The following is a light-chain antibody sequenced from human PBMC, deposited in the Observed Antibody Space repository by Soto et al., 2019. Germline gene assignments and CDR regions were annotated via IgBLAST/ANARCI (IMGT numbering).Light chain of an antibody. V-gene: IGLV2-14*01. CDR2: DVS. J-gene: IGLJ3*02. Sequence: QSVLTQSASVSGSPGQSITISCTGTSSDVGGYNYVSWSQQHPGKAPKLIIYDVSNRPSGVSTRFSGSKSGNTASLTTSGLQAEDEADYSCSSYTSTNSWVFGGGTTLTVL. CDR3: SSYTSTNSWV. CDR1: SSDVGGYNY.